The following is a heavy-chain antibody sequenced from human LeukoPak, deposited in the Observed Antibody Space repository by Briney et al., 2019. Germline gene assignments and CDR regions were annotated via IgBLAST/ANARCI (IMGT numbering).Heavy chain of an antibody. CDR1: GFALSSNY. CDR3: ARWSYTSGWFIDY. V-gene: IGHV3-7*01. Sequence: PGGSLRLSCVASGFALSSNYMTWVRQAPGKGLEWVANIKQDSSATAYVDSVKGRFTISRDNANNLLYLQMNSLRAEDTAVYYCARWSYTSGWFIDYWGQGTLVTVSS. D-gene: IGHD6-19*01. CDR2: IKQDSSAT. J-gene: IGHJ4*02.